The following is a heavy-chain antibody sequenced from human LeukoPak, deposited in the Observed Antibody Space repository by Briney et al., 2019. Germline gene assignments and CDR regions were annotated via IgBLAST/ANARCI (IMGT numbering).Heavy chain of an antibody. CDR2: INHSGST. Sequence: SETLSLTCAVYGGSFSGYYWSWIRQPPGKGLEWIGEINHSGSTNYNPSLESRVTISVDTSKNQFSLKLSSVTAADTAVYYCARALKGYYDSSGVFDYWGQGTLVTVSS. CDR3: ARALKGYYDSSGVFDY. D-gene: IGHD3-22*01. V-gene: IGHV4-34*01. J-gene: IGHJ4*02. CDR1: GGSFSGYY.